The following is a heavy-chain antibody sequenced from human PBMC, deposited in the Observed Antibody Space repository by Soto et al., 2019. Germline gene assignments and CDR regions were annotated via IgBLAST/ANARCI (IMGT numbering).Heavy chain of an antibody. CDR3: ARDRPYGDHDY. J-gene: IGHJ4*02. CDR2: ISYDGSNK. D-gene: IGHD4-17*01. CDR1: GFTFSSYA. V-gene: IGHV3-30-3*01. Sequence: ESGGGVVQPGRSLRLSCAASGFTFSSYAMHWVRQAPGKGLEWVAVISYDGSNKYYADSVKGRFTISRDNSKNTLYLQMNSLRAEDTAVYYCARDRPYGDHDYWGQGTLVTVSS.